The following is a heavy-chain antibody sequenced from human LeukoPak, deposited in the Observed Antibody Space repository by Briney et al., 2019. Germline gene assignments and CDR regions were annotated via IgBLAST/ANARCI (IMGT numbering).Heavy chain of an antibody. Sequence: SETLSLTWAVYGGSFSGYYWSWIRQPPGKGLEWIGEINHSGSTNYNPSLKSRVTISVDTSKNQCSLKLSSVTAADTAVYYCARGAVICSTSCHYYYYGMDVWGQGTTVTVSS. CDR3: ARGAVICSTSCHYYYYGMDV. CDR2: INHSGST. V-gene: IGHV4-34*01. D-gene: IGHD2-2*01. J-gene: IGHJ6*02. CDR1: GGSFSGYY.